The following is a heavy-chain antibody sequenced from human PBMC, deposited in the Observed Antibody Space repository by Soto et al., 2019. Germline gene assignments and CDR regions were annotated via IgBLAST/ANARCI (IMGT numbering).Heavy chain of an antibody. CDR1: GYKFTNYW. V-gene: IGHV5-10-1*01. Sequence: GESLKISCKGSGYKFTNYWLSWVRQTPGKGLEWMGRIDPSESYINYSPSFRGHVTISIDESISTAHLQWSSLKGSDTATYYCAIVTAKTAYHYFDFWGQGTLVTVSS. J-gene: IGHJ4*02. CDR3: AIVTAKTAYHYFDF. D-gene: IGHD1-1*01. CDR2: IDPSESYI.